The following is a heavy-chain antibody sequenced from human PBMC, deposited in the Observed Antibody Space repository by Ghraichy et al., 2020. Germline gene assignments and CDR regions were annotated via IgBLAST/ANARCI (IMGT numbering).Heavy chain of an antibody. J-gene: IGHJ6*02. V-gene: IGHV1-2*02. CDR1: GYTFTGYY. Sequence: ASVKVSCKASGYTFTGYYMHWVRQAPGQGLEWMGWINPNSGGTNYAQKFQGRVTMTRDTSISTAYMELSRLRSDDTAVYYCATQPPDCSSTSCYFPYYYYYYGMDVWGQGTTVTVSS. CDR2: INPNSGGT. CDR3: ATQPPDCSSTSCYFPYYYYYYGMDV. D-gene: IGHD2-2*01.